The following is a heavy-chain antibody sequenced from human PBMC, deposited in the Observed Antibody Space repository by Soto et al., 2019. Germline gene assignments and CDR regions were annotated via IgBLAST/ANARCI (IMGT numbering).Heavy chain of an antibody. V-gene: IGHV3-23*01. CDR2: ISGSGGST. Sequence: PGGSLRLSCAAFELTFRGFAMRWVRQAPGKGLEWVSAISGSGGSTYYADSVKGRFTISRDNSKNTLYLQMNSLRAEDTAVYYCAKEQDIVLMVYAGSLDYWGQGTLVTVSS. CDR3: AKEQDIVLMVYAGSLDY. D-gene: IGHD2-8*01. CDR1: ELTFRGFA. J-gene: IGHJ4*02.